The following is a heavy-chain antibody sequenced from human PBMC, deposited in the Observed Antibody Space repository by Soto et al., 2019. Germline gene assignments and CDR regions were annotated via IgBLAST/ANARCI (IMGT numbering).Heavy chain of an antibody. J-gene: IGHJ6*02. D-gene: IGHD2-8*01. CDR1: GFVFADYG. V-gene: IGHV3-30*18. Sequence: GGALRLSCAASGFVFADYGVHCGRQARGKGLEWVAVISFDGTNKFYADSVKGRFTISRDNSNNTLYLQMSSLRTEDTAVYYCAKDTLYPVVSYFYYGLDVWGQGTTVTVSS. CDR3: AKDTLYPVVSYFYYGLDV. CDR2: ISFDGTNK.